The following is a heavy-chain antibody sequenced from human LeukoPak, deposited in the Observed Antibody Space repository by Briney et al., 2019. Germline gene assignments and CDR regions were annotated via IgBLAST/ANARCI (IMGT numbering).Heavy chain of an antibody. D-gene: IGHD1-1*01. CDR1: GFTFSSYE. CDR2: INHNGVTI. V-gene: IGHV3-48*03. Sequence: GGSLSLSCAASGFTFSSYEMNWVRQAPGKGLEWLSYINHNGVTIYYADSVKGRFTISRDNAKNSLYLQMDSLRAEDTAVYYCARLSRTPGTSIPLFEDWGQGTLVTVSS. J-gene: IGHJ4*02. CDR3: ARLSRTPGTSIPLFED.